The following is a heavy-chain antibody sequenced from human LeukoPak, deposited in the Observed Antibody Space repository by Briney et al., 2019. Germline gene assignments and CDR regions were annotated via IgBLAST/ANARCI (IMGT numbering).Heavy chain of an antibody. D-gene: IGHD2/OR15-2a*01. V-gene: IGHV3-15*01. CDR1: GFTFSNSW. CDR2: IKRDIDGGTT. Sequence: GGSLRLPCAASGFTFSNSWMLWVRQAPGRGLEWVGRIKRDIDGGTTDYAAPVKGRFTITRDDSENTLYLQMNSLKTEDTAVYYCTTDLPRSTSCSHDYWGQGTQVTVSS. CDR3: TTDLPRSTSCSHDY. J-gene: IGHJ4*02.